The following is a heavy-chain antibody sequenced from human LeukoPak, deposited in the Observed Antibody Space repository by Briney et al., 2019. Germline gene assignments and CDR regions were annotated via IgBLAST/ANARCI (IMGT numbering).Heavy chain of an antibody. CDR1: GLTFSSYG. CDR3: ARGYSGSWYDDFDY. CDR2: ISYDGSNK. V-gene: IGHV3-30-3*01. J-gene: IGHJ4*02. D-gene: IGHD6-13*01. Sequence: GPTLMLCCAGSGLTFSSYGRHWVRQAPGKGLEWVAVISYDGSNKYYADSVKGRFTISRDNSKNTLYLQMNSLRAEDTAVYYCARGYSGSWYDDFDYWGQGTLVTVSS.